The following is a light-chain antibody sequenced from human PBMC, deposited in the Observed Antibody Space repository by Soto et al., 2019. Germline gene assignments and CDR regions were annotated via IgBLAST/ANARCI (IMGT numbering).Light chain of an antibody. CDR3: QLYGTSPP. CDR2: GAS. CDR1: QSVSSNY. Sequence: EVVLTQSPGTLSLSPGERATLSCRASQSVSSNYLAWYQQKPGQAPRLLIYGASSRATGIPDRFSGSASGTDFTLTINRLEPEDFAVYYCQLYGTSPPFGQGTRLEIK. V-gene: IGKV3-20*01. J-gene: IGKJ5*01.